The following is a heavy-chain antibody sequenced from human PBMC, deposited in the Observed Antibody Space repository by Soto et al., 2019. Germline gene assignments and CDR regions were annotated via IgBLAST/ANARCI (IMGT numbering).Heavy chain of an antibody. CDR1: GYTFTGYY. D-gene: IGHD6-13*01. Sequence: GASVKVSCKASGYTFTGYYMHWVRQAPGQGLEWMGWINPNSGGTNYAQKFQGRVTMTRDTSISTAYMELSRLRSDDTAVYYCARTTSYSSSWYFYYYGMDVWGQGTTVTSP. V-gene: IGHV1-2*02. J-gene: IGHJ6*02. CDR2: INPNSGGT. CDR3: ARTTSYSSSWYFYYYGMDV.